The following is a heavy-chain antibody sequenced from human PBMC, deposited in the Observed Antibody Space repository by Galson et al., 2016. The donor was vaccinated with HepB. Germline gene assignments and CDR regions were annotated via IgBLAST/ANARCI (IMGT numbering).Heavy chain of an antibody. CDR1: GYTFTSYD. V-gene: IGHV1-8*01. CDR3: AREVGDIVVVPAT. Sequence: SVKVSCKASGYTFTSYDINWVRQAPGQGLEWMGWMSPISGDTGFPQKFLGRPTMTRDTTIDTAYPELGGPPSEDTAVYYCAREVGDIVVVPATRGQGTLVTVSS. CDR2: MSPISGDT. J-gene: IGHJ4*02. D-gene: IGHD2-2*01.